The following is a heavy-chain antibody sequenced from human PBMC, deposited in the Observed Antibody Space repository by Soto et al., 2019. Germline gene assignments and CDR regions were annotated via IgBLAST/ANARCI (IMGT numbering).Heavy chain of an antibody. CDR2: IYYSGST. V-gene: IGHV4-59*08. J-gene: IGHJ5*02. CDR3: ARTGTNLFDP. Sequence: PSETLSLTCTVSGGSISSYYWSWIRQPPGKGLEWIGYIYYSGSTNYNPSLKSRVTISVDTSKNQFSLKLSSVTAADTAVYYCARTGTNLFDPWGQGTLVIVSS. CDR1: GGSISSYY.